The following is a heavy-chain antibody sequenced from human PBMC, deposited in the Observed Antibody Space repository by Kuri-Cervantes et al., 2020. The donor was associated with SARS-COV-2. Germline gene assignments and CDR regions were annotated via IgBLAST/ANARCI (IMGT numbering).Heavy chain of an antibody. D-gene: IGHD1-26*01. J-gene: IGHJ3*01. CDR3: ARGCAWELLCAFDF. V-gene: IGHV3-30-3*01. CDR2: ISDDGSNK. Sequence: GESLKISCAVSGFTFSNYAMHWVRQALGKGLEWVAVISDDGSNKFYADSVKGRFTISRDNSKNTLYLQMNSLRAEDTAVYYRARGCAWELLCAFDFWGQGTLVTVSS. CDR1: GFTFSNYA.